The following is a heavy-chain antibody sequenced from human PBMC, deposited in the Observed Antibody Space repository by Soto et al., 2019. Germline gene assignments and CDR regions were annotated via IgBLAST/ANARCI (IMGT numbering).Heavy chain of an antibody. Sequence: PSETLSLTCTVSGGSISSYYWSWIRQPPGKGLEWIGYIYYSGSTNYNPSLKSRVTISVDTSKNQFSLKLSSVTAADTAVYYCARVHYDWVSSQKYFDYWGQGNLVTVSS. CDR1: GGSISSYY. J-gene: IGHJ4*02. CDR2: IYYSGST. CDR3: ARVHYDWVSSQKYFDY. V-gene: IGHV4-59*01. D-gene: IGHD3-22*01.